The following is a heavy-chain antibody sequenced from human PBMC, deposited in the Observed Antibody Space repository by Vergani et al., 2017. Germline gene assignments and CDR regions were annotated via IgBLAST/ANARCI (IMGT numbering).Heavy chain of an antibody. CDR1: GFTVSSNY. CDR3: ARDLEYSSSSFNY. J-gene: IGHJ4*02. D-gene: IGHD6-6*01. CDR2: IYSGGGT. Sequence: EVQLVESGGGLIQPGGSLRLSCAASGFTVSSNYMNWVRQAPGKGLEWVSVIYSGGGTYYADSVKGRFTISRDNSKNTLYLQMNSLRAEDTAVYYCARDLEYSSSSFNYWGQGTLVTVSS. V-gene: IGHV3-53*01.